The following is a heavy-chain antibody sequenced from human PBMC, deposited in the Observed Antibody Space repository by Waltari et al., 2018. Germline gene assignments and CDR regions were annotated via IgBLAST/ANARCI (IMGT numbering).Heavy chain of an antibody. Sequence: QVTLKESGPALANPTQTLTLTCTFPGFSLSTSGMAVGWIRQPSRKTLEWLAHIYWDDDKRYSTSLKSRLTISKDTSKNQVVLTMTNMDPVDTATYYCARIQRLALDYWGQGVLVTVSS. CDR3: ARIQRLALDY. J-gene: IGHJ4*02. CDR2: IYWDDDK. V-gene: IGHV2-70*04. CDR1: GFSLSTSGMA.